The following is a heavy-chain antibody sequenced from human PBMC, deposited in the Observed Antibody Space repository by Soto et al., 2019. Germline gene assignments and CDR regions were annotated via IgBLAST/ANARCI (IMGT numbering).Heavy chain of an antibody. CDR3: AKDHNRYYYDSSGYYPDAFDI. CDR1: GFTFSSYA. Sequence: GALRLSCAASGFTFSSYAMSWVRQAPGKGLEWVSAISGSGGSTYYADSVKGRFTISRDNSKNTLYLQMNSLRAEDTAVYYCAKDHNRYYYDSSGYYPDAFDIWGQGTMVTVS. CDR2: ISGSGGST. V-gene: IGHV3-23*01. J-gene: IGHJ3*02. D-gene: IGHD3-22*01.